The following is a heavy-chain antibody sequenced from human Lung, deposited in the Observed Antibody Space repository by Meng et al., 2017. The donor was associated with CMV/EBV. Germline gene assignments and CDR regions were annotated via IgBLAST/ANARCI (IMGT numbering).Heavy chain of an antibody. CDR2: IRYDGSNK. V-gene: IGHV3-30*02. D-gene: IGHD2-2*01. J-gene: IGHJ4*02. CDR1: GFTFSSYG. CDR3: AKVRVGHCSSTSCDDY. Sequence: GESLKISCAASGFTFSSYGMHWVRQAPGKGLEWVAFIRYDGSNKYYADSVKGRFTISRDNSKNTLYLQMNSLRAEDTAVYYCAKVRVGHCSSTSCDDYWGQGXLVTFSS.